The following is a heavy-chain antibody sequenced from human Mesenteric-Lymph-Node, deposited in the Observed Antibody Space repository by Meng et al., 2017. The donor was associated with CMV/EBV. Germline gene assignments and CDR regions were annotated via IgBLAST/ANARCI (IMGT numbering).Heavy chain of an antibody. CDR3: ARVQDWFDP. CDR1: GGSISSYY. CDR2: IYYSGST. J-gene: IGHJ5*02. Sequence: GSLRLSCTVSGGSISSYYWSWIRQPPGKGLEWIEYIYYSGSTNYNPSLKSRVTISVDTSKNQFSLKLSSVTAADTAVYYCARVQDWFDPWGQGTLVTVSS. V-gene: IGHV4-59*01.